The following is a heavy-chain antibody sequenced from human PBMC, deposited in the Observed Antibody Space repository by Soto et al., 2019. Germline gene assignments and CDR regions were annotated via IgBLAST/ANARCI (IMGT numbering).Heavy chain of an antibody. V-gene: IGHV1-46*01. CDR1: GYTFTSYY. CDR3: ARDQTMTLRWGEKFSFDY. CDR2: INPSGGST. D-gene: IGHD3-16*01. Sequence: ASVKVSCKASGYTFTSYYMHWVRQAPGQGLEWMGIINPSGGSTSYAQKFQGRVTMTRDTSTSTVYMELSSLRSEDTAVYYCARDQTMTLRWGEKFSFDYWGQGTLVTVSS. J-gene: IGHJ4*02.